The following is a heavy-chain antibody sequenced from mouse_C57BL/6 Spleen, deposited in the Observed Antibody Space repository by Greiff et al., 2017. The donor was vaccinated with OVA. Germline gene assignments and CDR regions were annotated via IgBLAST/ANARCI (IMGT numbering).Heavy chain of an antibody. CDR3: AGGNYGGFAY. CDR2: INPSSGYT. D-gene: IGHD2-1*01. CDR1: GYTFTSYT. V-gene: IGHV1-4*01. J-gene: IGHJ3*01. Sequence: QVQLQQSGAELARPGASVKMSCKASGYTFTSYTMHWVKQRPGQGLEWIGYINPSSGYTKYNQKFNDKATLTADKSSSTAYMQLSSLTSEDSAVYYCAGGNYGGFAYWGQGTLVTVSA.